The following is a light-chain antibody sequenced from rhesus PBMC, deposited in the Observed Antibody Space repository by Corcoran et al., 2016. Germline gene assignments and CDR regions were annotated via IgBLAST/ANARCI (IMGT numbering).Light chain of an antibody. J-gene: IGKJ1*01. V-gene: IGKV1-74*01. CDR2: KAS. Sequence: DIQMTQSPSSLSASVGDTVTITCQASQGISKYLAWYQQKPGKAPKLLSYKASTLQSGVPSRFGGSGSGTDYTFTISSLQPEDVATYYYQHGYGTPRTFGQGTKVEIK. CDR1: QGISKY. CDR3: QHGYGTPRT.